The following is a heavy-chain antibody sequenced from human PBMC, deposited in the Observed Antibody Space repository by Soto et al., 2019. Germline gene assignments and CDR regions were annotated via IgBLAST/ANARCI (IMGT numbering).Heavy chain of an antibody. J-gene: IGHJ4*02. CDR2: ISYDGSNK. V-gene: IGHV3-30*18. Sequence: PGGSLRLSCAASGFTFSSYGMHWVRQAPGKGLEWVAVISYDGSNKYYADSVKGRFTISRDNSKNTLYLQMNSLRAEDTAVYYCAKGVFNVGLPPVYWGQGTLVTVSS. D-gene: IGHD2-21*02. CDR1: GFTFSSYG. CDR3: AKGVFNVGLPPVY.